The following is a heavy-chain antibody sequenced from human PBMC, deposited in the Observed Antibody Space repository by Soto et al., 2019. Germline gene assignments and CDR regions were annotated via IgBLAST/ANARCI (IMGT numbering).Heavy chain of an antibody. J-gene: IGHJ4*02. CDR1: GFTFSSYG. CDR2: ISYDGSKK. D-gene: IGHD3-9*01. Sequence: GGSLRLSCAASGFTFSSYGMHWVRQAPGKGLEWVAVISYDGSKKYYADSVKGRFTISRDNSKNTLYLQMNSLRAEDTAGYYCATGAYYDILTGYYSVYWGQGTLVTVSS. CDR3: ATGAYYDILTGYYSVY. V-gene: IGHV3-30*03.